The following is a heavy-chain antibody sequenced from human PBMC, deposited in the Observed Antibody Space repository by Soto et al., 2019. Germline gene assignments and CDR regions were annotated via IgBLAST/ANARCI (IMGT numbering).Heavy chain of an antibody. D-gene: IGHD3-10*01. V-gene: IGHV4-31*03. CDR3: ARLPSIINYPMDV. Sequence: PSVTLSLTCIVSGGSINSAGYYWSWVRQHPGKGLEWIGNIYYSGRTYYNPSLKSRVSIEVDTSNNHFSLTLRSVTPADTAVYFCARLPSIINYPMDVWGQGTTVTVSS. J-gene: IGHJ6*02. CDR1: GGSINSAGYY. CDR2: IYYSGRT.